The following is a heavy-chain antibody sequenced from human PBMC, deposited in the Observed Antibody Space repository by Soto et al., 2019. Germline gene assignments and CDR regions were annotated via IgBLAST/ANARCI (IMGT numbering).Heavy chain of an antibody. CDR1: GFTFSDHA. D-gene: IGHD3-10*01. V-gene: IGHV3-23*01. CDR3: AKDYGSGSYGP. Sequence: EVQLLESGGGLAQPGGSLRLSFAASGFTFSDHAMGWVRQAPGKGLEWVSSISDNGGSTYYADSVGGRFTISRDNSKNTLYLQMNSLRAEDTAVYYCAKDYGSGSYGPWGQGTLVTVSS. J-gene: IGHJ5*02. CDR2: ISDNGGST.